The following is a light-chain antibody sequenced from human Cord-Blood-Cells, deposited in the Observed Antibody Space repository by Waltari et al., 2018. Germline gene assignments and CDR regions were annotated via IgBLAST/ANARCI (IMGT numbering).Light chain of an antibody. Sequence: ALRMTQSPYSLSASPGLRVTITCRASQGISSYLAWYQQKPGKAPKLLIYAASTLQSGVPSRFSGSGSGTDFTLTISCLQSEDFATYYCQQYYSYPFTFGPGTKVDIK. V-gene: IGKV1-8*01. CDR3: QQYYSYPFT. J-gene: IGKJ3*01. CDR2: AAS. CDR1: QGISSY.